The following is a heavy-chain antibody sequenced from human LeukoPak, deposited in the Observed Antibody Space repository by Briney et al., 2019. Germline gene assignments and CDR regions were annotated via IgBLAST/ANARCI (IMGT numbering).Heavy chain of an antibody. D-gene: IGHD1-1*01. CDR1: GGSLSSGSYY. J-gene: IGHJ4*02. V-gene: IGHV4-61*02. CDR2: IYTSGST. CDR3: ARDPTGTPSTL. Sequence: SETLSLTCTVSGGSLSSGSYYWSWIRQPAGKGLEWIGRIYTSGSTNYNPSLKSRVTISVDTSKNQFSLKLSSVTAADTAVYYCARDPTGTPSTLWGQGTLVTVSS.